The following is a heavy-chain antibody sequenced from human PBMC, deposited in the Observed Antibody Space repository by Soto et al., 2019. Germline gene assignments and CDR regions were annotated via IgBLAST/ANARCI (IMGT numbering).Heavy chain of an antibody. CDR3: VSGSGIYYLPFDH. D-gene: IGHD1-26*01. Sequence: QVQLVESGGGVVQPGRSLRLSCAVSGFTFSRYTMHWVRQAPGKGLEWVAIISNDGTNKYYADSVKGRFTISRDNSKNTLFLQMNSLRVEDTAVYYCVSGSGIYYLPFDHWGQGTLVTVSS. J-gene: IGHJ4*02. CDR2: ISNDGTNK. CDR1: GFTFSRYT. V-gene: IGHV3-30-3*01.